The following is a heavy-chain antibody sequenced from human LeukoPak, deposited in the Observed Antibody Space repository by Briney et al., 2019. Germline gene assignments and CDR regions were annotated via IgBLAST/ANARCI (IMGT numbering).Heavy chain of an antibody. Sequence: PWGSLRLSCAASGFTFDTCSMNWVRQAPGKGLEWVSSINDGSSDIYNADSVKGRFTISRDNAKNSLYLQMNRLRVEDTAVYFCARDPTDYRDKFYYYGMDVWGQGTTVIVSS. V-gene: IGHV3-21*01. CDR1: GFTFDTCS. CDR3: ARDPTDYRDKFYYYGMDV. J-gene: IGHJ6*02. D-gene: IGHD4-11*01. CDR2: INDGSSDI.